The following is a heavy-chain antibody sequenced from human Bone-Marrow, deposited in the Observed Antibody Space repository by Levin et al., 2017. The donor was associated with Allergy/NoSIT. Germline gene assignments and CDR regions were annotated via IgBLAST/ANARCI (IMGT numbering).Heavy chain of an antibody. D-gene: IGHD2-21*02. V-gene: IGHV3-7*01. CDR2: INQDGSEK. CDR3: ARVFVVVTAITFDY. J-gene: IGHJ4*02. CDR1: RFTFSSYW. Sequence: TGGSLRLSCAASRFTFSSYWMSWVRQAPGKGLEWVANINQDGSEKFYVDSVKGRFTISRDNAKNSLYLQMNSLRAEDTAVYYCARVFVVVTAITFDYWGQGTLVTVSS.